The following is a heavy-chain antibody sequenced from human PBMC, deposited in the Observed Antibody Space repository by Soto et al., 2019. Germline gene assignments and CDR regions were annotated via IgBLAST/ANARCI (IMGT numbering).Heavy chain of an antibody. CDR2: IIPIFGTA. J-gene: IGHJ5*02. CDR3: ARELELNNWFDP. CDR1: GGTFSSYA. D-gene: IGHD1-7*01. Sequence: SVKVSCKASGGTFSSYAISWVRQAPGQGLEWMGGIIPIFGTANYAQKFQGRVTITADESTSTAYMELSSLRSEDTAVYYCARELELNNWFDPWGQGSLVTVSS. V-gene: IGHV1-69*13.